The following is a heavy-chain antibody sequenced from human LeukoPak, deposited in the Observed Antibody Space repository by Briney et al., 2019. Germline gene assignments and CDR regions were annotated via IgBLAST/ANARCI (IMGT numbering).Heavy chain of an antibody. J-gene: IGHJ4*02. CDR2: ISSSSSYM. CDR1: GFTFSSYS. CDR3: ARDQRDYYDSSGQPGDFDY. Sequence: PGGSLRLSCAAPGFTFSSYSMNWVRQAPGKGLEWVSSISSSSSYMYYADSVKGRFTISRDNAKNSLYLQVNSLRAEDTAVYYCARDQRDYYDSSGQPGDFDYWGQGTLVTVSS. V-gene: IGHV3-21*01. D-gene: IGHD3-22*01.